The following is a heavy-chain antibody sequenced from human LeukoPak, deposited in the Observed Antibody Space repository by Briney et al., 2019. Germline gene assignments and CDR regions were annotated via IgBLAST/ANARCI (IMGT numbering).Heavy chain of an antibody. CDR3: ARDSPYGDYAPLYYGMDV. Sequence: PGGSLRLSCAASGFTFSSYAMSWVRQAPGKGLEWVSAISCSGGSTYYADSVKGRFTISRDNSKNTLYLQMGSLRAEDMAVYYCARDSPYGDYAPLYYGMDVWGQGTTVTVSS. CDR1: GFTFSSYA. V-gene: IGHV3-23*01. D-gene: IGHD4-17*01. CDR2: ISCSGGST. J-gene: IGHJ6*02.